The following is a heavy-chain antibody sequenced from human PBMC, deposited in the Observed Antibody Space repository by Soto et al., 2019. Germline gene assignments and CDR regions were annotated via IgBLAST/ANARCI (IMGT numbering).Heavy chain of an antibody. Sequence: SETLSLTCTVSGGSISSGAYYWSWVRQPPGRGLEWIGYIYYSGSTYYNPSLKSRVTISVDTSKNQFSLKLSSVTATDTAVYSCARDNYGDTYYFDYWGQGTLVTVSS. J-gene: IGHJ4*02. V-gene: IGHV4-30-4*01. CDR1: GGSISSGAYY. CDR2: IYYSGST. CDR3: ARDNYGDTYYFDY. D-gene: IGHD4-17*01.